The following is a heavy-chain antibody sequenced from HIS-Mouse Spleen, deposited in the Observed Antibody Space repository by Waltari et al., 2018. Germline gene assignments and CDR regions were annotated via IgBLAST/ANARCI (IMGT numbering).Heavy chain of an antibody. V-gene: IGHV4-39*07. J-gene: IGHJ2*01. CDR3: AREIPYSSSWYDWYFDL. D-gene: IGHD6-13*01. CDR1: GGSISSSSYY. CDR2: IYYSGST. Sequence: QLQLQESGPGLVKPSETLSLTCTVSGGSISSSSYYWGWIRQPPGKGLEWIGSIYYSGSTYHNPSLKSRVTISVDTSKNQFSLKLSSVTAAYTAVYYCAREIPYSSSWYDWYFDLWGRGTLVTVSS.